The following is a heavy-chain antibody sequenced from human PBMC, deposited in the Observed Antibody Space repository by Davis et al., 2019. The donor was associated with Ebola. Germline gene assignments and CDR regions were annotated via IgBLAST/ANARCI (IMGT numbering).Heavy chain of an antibody. CDR1: GFTFSDYS. V-gene: IGHV3-7*01. CDR3: ARDRRYYDFWSGYRSMAWDAFDI. J-gene: IGHJ3*02. Sequence: PGGSLRLSCEASGFTFSDYSLNWVRQAPGKGLEWVANINHIGYEKYYGDSVKGRFTISRDNAKNSLYLQMNSLRAEDTAIYYCARDRRYYDFWSGYRSMAWDAFDIWGQGTMVTVSS. D-gene: IGHD3-3*01. CDR2: INHIGYEK.